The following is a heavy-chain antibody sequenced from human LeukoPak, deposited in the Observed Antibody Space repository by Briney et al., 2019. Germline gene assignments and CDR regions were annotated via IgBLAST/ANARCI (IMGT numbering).Heavy chain of an antibody. D-gene: IGHD3-3*01. CDR3: ARDDFWSGYSYYFDY. J-gene: IGHJ4*02. Sequence: ASVKVSCKASGYTFTGYYMHWVRQAPGQGLEWMGRINPNSGGTDYAQKFQGRVTMTRDTSISTAYMELSRLRSDGTAVYYCARDDFWSGYSYYFDYWGQGTLVTVSS. CDR2: INPNSGGT. CDR1: GYTFTGYY. V-gene: IGHV1-2*06.